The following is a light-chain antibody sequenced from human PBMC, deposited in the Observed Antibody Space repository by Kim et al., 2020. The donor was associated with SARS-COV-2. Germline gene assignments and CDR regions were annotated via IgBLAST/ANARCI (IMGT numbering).Light chain of an antibody. J-gene: IGKJ1*01. CDR3: QQYGSSPRT. V-gene: IGKV3-20*01. CDR2: GAS. Sequence: SPGERASISCSASQSVSSSYLTWYQQKPGQAPRLLIYGASRRATGIPDRFSGSGSGTDFTLTISRLEPVDFAVYYCQQYGSSPRTFGQGTKVDIK. CDR1: QSVSSSY.